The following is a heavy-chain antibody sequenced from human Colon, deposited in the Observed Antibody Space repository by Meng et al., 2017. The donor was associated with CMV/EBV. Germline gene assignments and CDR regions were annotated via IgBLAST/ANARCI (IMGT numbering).Heavy chain of an antibody. D-gene: IGHD2-2*01. J-gene: IGHJ6*02. CDR2: ISSSGNTI. CDR3: ARDIGTTRYYYYYGMDV. Sequence: GGSLRLSYAASGFTFSSYEMNWVRQAPGKGLEWVSYISSSGNTIYHADSVKGRFTISRDNAKNSLYLQMNSLRAEDTAVYYCARDIGTTRYYYYYGMDVWGQGTTVTVSS. V-gene: IGHV3-48*03. CDR1: GFTFSSYE.